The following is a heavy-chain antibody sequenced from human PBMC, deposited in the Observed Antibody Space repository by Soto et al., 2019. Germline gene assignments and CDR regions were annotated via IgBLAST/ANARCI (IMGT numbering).Heavy chain of an antibody. CDR2: IKSKTDGGTT. J-gene: IGHJ5*02. V-gene: IGHV3-15*01. D-gene: IGHD2-2*01. CDR3: TTAKMLGYCSSTSCYAGDWFDP. CDR1: GFTFSNAW. Sequence: GGSLRLSCAASGFTFSNAWMSWVRQAPGKGLEWVGRIKSKTDGGTTDYAAPVKGRFTISRDDSKNTLYLQMNSLKTEDTAVYYCTTAKMLGYCSSTSCYAGDWFDPWGQGTLVTVSS.